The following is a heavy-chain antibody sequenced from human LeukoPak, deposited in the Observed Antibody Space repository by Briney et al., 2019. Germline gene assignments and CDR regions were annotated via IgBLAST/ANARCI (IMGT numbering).Heavy chain of an antibody. J-gene: IGHJ4*02. Sequence: PGGSLRLSCAASGFTFSSYEMNWVRQAPGKGLEWVSYISSSGSTIYYADSVKGRFTISRDNAKNSLYLQMNSLRAEDTAVYYCARGRSGYDPFDYWGQGTLVTVSS. D-gene: IGHD5-12*01. CDR2: ISSSGSTI. V-gene: IGHV3-48*03. CDR3: ARGRSGYDPFDY. CDR1: GFTFSSYE.